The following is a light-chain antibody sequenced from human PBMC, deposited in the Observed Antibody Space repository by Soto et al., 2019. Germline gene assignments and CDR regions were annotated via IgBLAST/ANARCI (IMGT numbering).Light chain of an antibody. CDR3: RQYDSWPLT. J-gene: IGKJ4*01. Sequence: EKVMTQSPATLSVFPGERATLSCRASQTVRSSFAWYQQQPGQAPRLLIYGAFNRATGIPARFSDGGSGTEFTLTISNLQSEDFADYYCRQYDSWPLTFGGGTQGQIK. CDR2: GAF. V-gene: IGKV3-15*01. CDR1: QTVRSS.